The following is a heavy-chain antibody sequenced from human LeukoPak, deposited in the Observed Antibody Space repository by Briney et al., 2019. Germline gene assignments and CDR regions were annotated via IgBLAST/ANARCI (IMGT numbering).Heavy chain of an antibody. J-gene: IGHJ5*02. V-gene: IGHV3-23*01. D-gene: IGHD6-13*01. CDR2: ISGSGGST. CDR3: AKDLKYSSSWYLKDP. Sequence: GGSLRLSCAASGFTFSSYAMSWVRQAPGKGLEGVSAISGSGGSTYYADSVKGRFTISRDNSKNTLYLQMNSLRVEDTAVYYCAKDLKYSSSWYLKDPWGQGTLVTVSS. CDR1: GFTFSSYA.